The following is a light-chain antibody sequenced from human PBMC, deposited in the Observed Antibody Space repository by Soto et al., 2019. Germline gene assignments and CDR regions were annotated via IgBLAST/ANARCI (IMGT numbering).Light chain of an antibody. V-gene: IGKV4-1*01. CDR1: QSVLYSSNTKNQ. Sequence: DIVMTQSPDSLAVSLGERATINCKSSQSVLYSSNTKNQLDWYQQKPGQPPQLLISWASTRESGVPDRFSGSGSWAGFTLTISSLQAEDGAVDYCQQYYSGPLTFGGGTKVEIK. CDR2: WAS. J-gene: IGKJ4*01. CDR3: QQYYSGPLT.